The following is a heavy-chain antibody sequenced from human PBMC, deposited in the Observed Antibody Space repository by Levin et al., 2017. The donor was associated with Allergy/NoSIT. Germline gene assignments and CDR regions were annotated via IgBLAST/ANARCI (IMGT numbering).Heavy chain of an antibody. V-gene: IGHV2-70*04. CDR3: ARSKHYLDTSRQYVYHFDY. J-gene: IGHJ4*02. Sequence: TLSLTCTFSGFSLTTDRVRVSWLRQPPGKALEWIARIDWDGKTFPGSSLKTRVSISKDTSKNQVVLTLTNVDPEDTATYYCARSKHYLDTSRQYVYHFDYWGQGTLVSVSS. CDR1: GFSLTTDRVR. D-gene: IGHD3-22*01. CDR2: IDWDGKT.